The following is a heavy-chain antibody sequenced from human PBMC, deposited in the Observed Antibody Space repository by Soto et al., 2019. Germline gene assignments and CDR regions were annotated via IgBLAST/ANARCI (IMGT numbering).Heavy chain of an antibody. V-gene: IGHV1-69*13. J-gene: IGHJ6*02. CDR2: IIPIFGTA. Sequence: ASVKVSCKASGGTFSSYAISWVRQAPGQGLEWMGGIIPIFGTANYAQKFQGRVTITADESTSTAYMELSSLRSEDTAVYYCARGIAARRGYYGMDVWGQGTTVTVSS. CDR1: GGTFSSYA. D-gene: IGHD6-6*01. CDR3: ARGIAARRGYYGMDV.